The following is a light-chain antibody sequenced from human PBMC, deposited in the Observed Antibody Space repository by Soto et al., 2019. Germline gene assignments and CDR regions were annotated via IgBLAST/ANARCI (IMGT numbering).Light chain of an antibody. CDR3: ASWDDSLNGLV. CDR2: SNN. CDR1: SSNIGVNT. Sequence: QSAVTQPPSASGTPGQGVTISCSGSSSNIGVNTVNWYQQLPGTAPKLLIYSNNLRPSGVPDRFSGSKSGTSASLAISGLQSEDEADYHCASWDDSLNGLVFGGGTKVTVL. J-gene: IGLJ2*01. V-gene: IGLV1-44*01.